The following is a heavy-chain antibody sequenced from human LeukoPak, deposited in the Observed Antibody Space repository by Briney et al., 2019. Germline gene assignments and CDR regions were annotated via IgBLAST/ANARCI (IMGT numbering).Heavy chain of an antibody. J-gene: IGHJ4*02. CDR3: AKAIVGTFEGFDY. V-gene: IGHV3-23*01. CDR1: GFTFSSYS. D-gene: IGHD1-26*01. Sequence: GGSLRLSCAASGFTFSSYSMNWVRQAPGEGLEWVSAIGTSGGTYYADSVKGRFTISRDNSKSTLYLQMNSLRAEDTAVYYCAKAIVGTFEGFDYWGQGTLVTVSS. CDR2: IGTSGGT.